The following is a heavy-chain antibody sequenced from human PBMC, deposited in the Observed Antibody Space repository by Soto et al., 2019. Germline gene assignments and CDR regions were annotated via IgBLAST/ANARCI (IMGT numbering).Heavy chain of an antibody. CDR1: GGSISSYY. J-gene: IGHJ4*02. D-gene: IGHD2-2*01. V-gene: IGHV4-59*01. Sequence: QVQLQESGPGLVKPSETLSLTCTVSGGSISSYYWSWIRQPPGKGLEWIGYIYYSGSTNYNPSLKSRVTISVDTSKNQFSLKLSSVTAADTAVYYCASWPAATEFDYWGQGTLVTVSS. CDR2: IYYSGST. CDR3: ASWPAATEFDY.